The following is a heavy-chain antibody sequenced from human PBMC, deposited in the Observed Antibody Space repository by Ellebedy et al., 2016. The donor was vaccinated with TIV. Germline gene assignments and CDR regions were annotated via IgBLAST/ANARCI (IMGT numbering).Heavy chain of an antibody. CDR1: GFTFSNAW. V-gene: IGHV3-15*01. CDR2: IKSKTDGGTT. J-gene: IGHJ4*02. CDR3: TTERYSSTWYFY. Sequence: GESLKISXAASGFTFSNAWMSWVRQAPGKGLEWVGRIKSKTDGGTTDYAAPVKGRFTISRAGSKSTLYLQMNSLKTEDTAVYYCTTERYSSTWYFYWGQGTLVTVSS. D-gene: IGHD6-13*01.